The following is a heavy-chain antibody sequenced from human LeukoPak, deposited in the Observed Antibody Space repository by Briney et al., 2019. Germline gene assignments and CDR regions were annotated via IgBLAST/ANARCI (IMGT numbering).Heavy chain of an antibody. D-gene: IGHD4-17*01. V-gene: IGHV3-23*01. J-gene: IGHJ3*02. CDR1: GFIFSSYA. CDR2: ISGSGIST. Sequence: GGSLRLSCAASGFIFSSYAMSWVRQAPGKGLEWVSTISGSGISTYYADSVKGRFTISRDNSKNTLYLQMNSLRAEDTAVYYCAKAMGDYGLGFDIWGQGTMVTVPS. CDR3: AKAMGDYGLGFDI.